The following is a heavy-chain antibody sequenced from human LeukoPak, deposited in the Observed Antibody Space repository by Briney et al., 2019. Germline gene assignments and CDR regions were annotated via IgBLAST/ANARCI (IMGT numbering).Heavy chain of an antibody. CDR1: GGSISSSSYY. D-gene: IGHD6-13*01. CDR3: ARKKYSSSWYSY. CDR2: IYYSGST. V-gene: IGHV4-39*01. J-gene: IGHJ4*02. Sequence: SETLSPTCTVSGGSISSSSYYWGWIRQPPGKGLEWIGSIYYSGSTYYNPSLKSRVTISVDTSKNQFSLKLSSVTAADTAVYYCARKKYSSSWYSYWGQGTLVTVSS.